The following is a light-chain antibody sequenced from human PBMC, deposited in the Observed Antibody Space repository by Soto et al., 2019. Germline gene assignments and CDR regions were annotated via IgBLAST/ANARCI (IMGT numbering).Light chain of an antibody. CDR2: DVS. J-gene: IGLJ2*01. V-gene: IGLV2-14*01. CDR3: SSYTSSSYVV. CDR1: SSDVGGYNY. Sequence: HSALTQPAPVSGSPGQSITISCTGTSSDVGGYNYVSWYRQHPGKAPKLMIYDVSNRPSGVSNRFSGSKSGNTASLTISGLQAEDEADYYCSSYTSSSYVVFGGGTKVTVL.